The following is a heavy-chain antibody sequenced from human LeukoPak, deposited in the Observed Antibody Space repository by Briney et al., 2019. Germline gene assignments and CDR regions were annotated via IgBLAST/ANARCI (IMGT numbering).Heavy chain of an antibody. CDR2: IYYSGST. J-gene: IGHJ4*02. Sequence: SETLSLTCTVSGGSISSYYWSWIRQPAGKGLEWIGSIYYSGSTYYNPSLKSRVTISVDTSKNQFSLKLSSVTAADTAVYYCARHEKINWVFDYWGQGTLVTVSS. V-gene: IGHV4-59*05. D-gene: IGHD3-16*01. CDR1: GGSISSYY. CDR3: ARHEKINWVFDY.